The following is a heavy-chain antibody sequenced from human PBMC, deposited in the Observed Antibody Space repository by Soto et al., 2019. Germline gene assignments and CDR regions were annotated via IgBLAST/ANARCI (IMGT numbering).Heavy chain of an antibody. CDR3: AKDLELAGDLFDY. J-gene: IGHJ4*02. CDR1: GFTFSSYG. CDR2: ISYDGSNK. D-gene: IGHD6-19*01. V-gene: IGHV3-30*18. Sequence: QVQLVESGGGVVQPGRSLRLSCAASGFTFSSYGMHWVRQAPGKGLEWVAVISYDGSNKYYADSVKGRFTISRDNSKNTLYLQMNSLRAEATAVYYCAKDLELAGDLFDYWGQGTLVTVSS.